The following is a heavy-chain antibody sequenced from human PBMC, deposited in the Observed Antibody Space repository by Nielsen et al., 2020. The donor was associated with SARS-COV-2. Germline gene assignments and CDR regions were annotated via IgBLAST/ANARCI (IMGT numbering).Heavy chain of an antibody. CDR2: IKQDGSEI. CDR3: ANPWGSGWFYFDN. CDR1: GFMFTTYW. J-gene: IGHJ4*02. V-gene: IGHV3-7*03. D-gene: IGHD6-19*01. Sequence: GESLKISCAASGFMFTTYWMNWVRQAPGKGLEWVATIKQDGSEIFYVDSVKGRFTISRDNAKNALYLQMSSLRAEDTAEYYCANPWGSGWFYFDNWGQGTLVTVSA.